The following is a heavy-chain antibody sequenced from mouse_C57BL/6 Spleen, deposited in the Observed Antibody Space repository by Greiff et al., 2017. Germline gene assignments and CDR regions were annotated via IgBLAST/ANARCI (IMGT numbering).Heavy chain of an antibody. D-gene: IGHD1-1*01. CDR3: ARESYYGSSSWWYDV. CDR1: GYTFTSYW. Sequence: QVQLQQPGTELVKPGASVKLSCKASGYTFTSYWMHWVKQRPGQGLEWIGNIIPSNGGTNYNEKFKSKATLTVDKSSSTAYMQLSSLTAEDSAVYNGARESYYGSSSWWYDVWGTGTTVTVSS. CDR2: IIPSNGGT. J-gene: IGHJ1*03. V-gene: IGHV1-53*01.